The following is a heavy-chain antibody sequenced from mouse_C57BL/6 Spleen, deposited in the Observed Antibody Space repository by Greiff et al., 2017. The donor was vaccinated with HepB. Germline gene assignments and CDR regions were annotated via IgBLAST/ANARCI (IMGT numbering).Heavy chain of an antibody. J-gene: IGHJ4*01. Sequence: VMLVESGAELAKPGASVKLSCKASGYTFTSYWMHWVKQRPGQGLEWIGYINPSSGYTKYNQKFKDKATLTADKSSSTAYMQLSSLTYEDSAVYYCASWTVTRDYAMDYWGQGTSVTVSS. CDR1: GYTFTSYW. D-gene: IGHD2-1*01. V-gene: IGHV1-7*01. CDR3: ASWTVTRDYAMDY. CDR2: INPSSGYT.